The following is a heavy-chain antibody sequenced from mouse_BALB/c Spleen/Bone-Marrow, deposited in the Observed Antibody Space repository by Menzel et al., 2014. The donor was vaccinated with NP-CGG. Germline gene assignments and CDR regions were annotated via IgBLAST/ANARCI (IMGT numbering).Heavy chain of an antibody. CDR1: GFAFSSYD. CDR3: ARQILRGFAY. Sequence: VQLKESGGGLVKPGGSLKLSCAASGFAFSSYDMSWVRQTPEKRLEWVAYISSGGGSTYYSDTVKGRFTISRDNAKNTLYLQMSGLKSEDTAMYYCARQILRGFAYWGQGTLSLSLQ. V-gene: IGHV5-12-1*01. CDR2: ISSGGGST. D-gene: IGHD1-1*01. J-gene: IGHJ3*01.